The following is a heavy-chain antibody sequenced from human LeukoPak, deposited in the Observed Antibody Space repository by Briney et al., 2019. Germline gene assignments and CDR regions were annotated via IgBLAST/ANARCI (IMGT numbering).Heavy chain of an antibody. CDR2: INHSGSA. D-gene: IGHD5-18*01. CDR1: GESFSGYY. V-gene: IGHV4-34*01. J-gene: IGHJ2*01. CDR3: ARARGYNWCFDL. Sequence: SETLSLTCAVYGESFSGYYWSWIRQPPGKGLEWIGEINHSGSANYNPSLKSRVTISFDTSKNQFSLKLISVTAADTAVYYCARARGYNWCFDLWGRGTLVTVSS.